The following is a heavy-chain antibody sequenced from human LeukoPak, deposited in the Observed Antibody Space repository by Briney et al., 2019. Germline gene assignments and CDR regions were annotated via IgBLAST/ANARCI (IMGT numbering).Heavy chain of an antibody. D-gene: IGHD2-2*02. CDR3: AGGGTYCSSTSCYRRDFDY. J-gene: IGHJ4*02. CDR2: FYTSGNT. V-gene: IGHV4-61*02. CDR1: GGSISSGSYY. Sequence: SETLSLTCTVSGGSISSGSYYWSWIRQPAGKGLEWIGRFYTSGNTNYNPSLKSRVTILVDTSKNQFSLKLSSVTAADTAVYYCAGGGTYCSSTSCYRRDFDYWGQGTLVTVSS.